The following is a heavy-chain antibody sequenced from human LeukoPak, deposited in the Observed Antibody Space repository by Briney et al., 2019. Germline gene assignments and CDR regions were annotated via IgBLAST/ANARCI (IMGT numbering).Heavy chain of an antibody. CDR2: ISSSSTYI. Sequence: PGGSLRLSCAASGFTFSSYSMNWVRQAPGKGLEWVSSISSSSTYIYYADSVKGRFTISRDNAKNSLYLQMNSLRAEDTAVYYCARENSITIFGVVIQPRGYFDYWGQGTLVTVSS. CDR1: GFTFSSYS. J-gene: IGHJ4*02. V-gene: IGHV3-21*01. D-gene: IGHD3-3*01. CDR3: ARENSITIFGVVIQPRGYFDY.